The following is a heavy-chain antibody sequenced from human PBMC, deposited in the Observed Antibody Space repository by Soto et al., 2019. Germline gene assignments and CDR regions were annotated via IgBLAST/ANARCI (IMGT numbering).Heavy chain of an antibody. CDR2: IYSDGST. V-gene: IGHV3-53*01. CDR1: GFSVSCNC. CDR3: ARDCSSTSCYTPHYGMDV. D-gene: IGHD2-2*02. J-gene: IGHJ6*02. Sequence: PGVSLRLSCAASGFSVSCNCMSWVRQSPGKGLEWVSVIYSDGSTYYADSVKGRFTISRDNSKNMMYLQMNSLRAEDTAVYYCARDCSSTSCYTPHYGMDVWGQGTTVTVSS.